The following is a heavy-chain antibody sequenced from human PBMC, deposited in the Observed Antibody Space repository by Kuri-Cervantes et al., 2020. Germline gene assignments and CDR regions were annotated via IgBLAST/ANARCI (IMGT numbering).Heavy chain of an antibody. CDR3: ARQITIFGGGMDV. Sequence: GESLKISCAASGFTFSSYGMHWVRQAPGKGLEWVAVISHDGSNKYYADSVKGRFTISRDNSKNTLYPQMNSLRAEDTAVYYCARQITIFGGGMDVWGQGTTVTVSS. CDR1: GFTFSSYG. CDR2: ISHDGSNK. J-gene: IGHJ6*02. V-gene: IGHV3-30*03. D-gene: IGHD3-3*01.